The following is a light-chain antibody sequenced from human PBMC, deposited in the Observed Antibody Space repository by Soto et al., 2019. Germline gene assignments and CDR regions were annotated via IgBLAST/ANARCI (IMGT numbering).Light chain of an antibody. Sequence: EVVLTQSPDTLSLSPGETATLSCRASQSVDRYVAWYQQKVGQAPRLLIYDAYTRATCVGARFTGSGSATDFTLTTTSLEPEDCAVYSCQQRGKWSSTFGPGTKVAMK. CDR1: QSVDRY. V-gene: IGKV3-11*01. J-gene: IGKJ2*02. CDR3: QQRGKWSST. CDR2: DAY.